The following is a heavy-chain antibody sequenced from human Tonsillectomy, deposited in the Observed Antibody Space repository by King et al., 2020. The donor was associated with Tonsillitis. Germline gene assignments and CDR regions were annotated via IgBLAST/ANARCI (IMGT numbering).Heavy chain of an antibody. J-gene: IGHJ5*02. Sequence: VQLVESGGGLVQPGGSLRLSCAASGFTFSSYAMSWVRQAPGKGLEWVSDINNSGGSTYYADSVKGRFTISRDNSKNTLYLQMNSLRAEDTAVYYCARKLRLTGSSFPHNWFDPWGQGTLVTVSS. CDR1: GFTFSSYA. CDR2: INNSGGST. V-gene: IGHV3-23*04. CDR3: ARKLRLTGSSFPHNWFDP. D-gene: IGHD3-9*01.